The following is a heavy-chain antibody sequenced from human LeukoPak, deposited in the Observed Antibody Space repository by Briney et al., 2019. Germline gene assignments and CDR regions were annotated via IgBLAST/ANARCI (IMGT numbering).Heavy chain of an antibody. D-gene: IGHD6-13*01. J-gene: IGHJ4*02. CDR3: ATSSWYGEDY. CDR1: GGYISSYY. V-gene: IGHV4-59*12. Sequence: SETLSLTCTVSGGYISSYYWSWIRQPPGKGLEWIGYIYDSGSTNYNPSLKSRVTISVDRSKNQFSLKLSSVTAADTAVYYCATSSWYGEDYWGQGTLVTVSS. CDR2: IYDSGST.